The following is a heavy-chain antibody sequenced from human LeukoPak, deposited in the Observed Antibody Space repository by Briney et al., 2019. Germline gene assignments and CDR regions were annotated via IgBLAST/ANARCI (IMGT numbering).Heavy chain of an antibody. J-gene: IGHJ3*02. Sequence: GGSLRLSCAASGFTFSSYAMSWVRQAPGKGLEWVSAISGSGGSTYYADSVKGRFTISRDNSKNTLYLQMNSLRAEDTAVYYCAKSLDIVVVVAAFDAFDIWGQGTMVTVSS. D-gene: IGHD2-15*01. CDR2: ISGSGGST. CDR3: AKSLDIVVVVAAFDAFDI. V-gene: IGHV3-23*01. CDR1: GFTFSSYA.